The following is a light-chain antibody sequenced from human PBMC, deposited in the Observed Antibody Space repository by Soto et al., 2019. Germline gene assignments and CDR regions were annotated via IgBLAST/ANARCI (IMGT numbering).Light chain of an antibody. V-gene: IGLV3-21*02. Sequence: SYELAQSPSVSVAPGQTVSITCGGYNIGSKSVHWYQQKPGQAPVLVVYDDSDRRSGIPERFSGSNSGNTATLTITRVEAGDKADYHCLVWDSRSEHYVFGTGTKVTVL. CDR3: LVWDSRSEHYV. J-gene: IGLJ1*01. CDR2: DDS. CDR1: NIGSKS.